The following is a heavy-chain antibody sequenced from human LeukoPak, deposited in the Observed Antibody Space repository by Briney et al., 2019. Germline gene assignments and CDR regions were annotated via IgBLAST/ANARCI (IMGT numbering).Heavy chain of an antibody. D-gene: IGHD2-2*02. Sequence: GASVKVSCKASGGTFSSYAISWVRQSPGQGPEWMGRIIPILGIANYAQKFQGRVTITADKSTSTAYMELSSLRSEDTAVYYCARTLVPATAIPLGLDYWGQGTLVTVSS. CDR1: GGTFSSYA. CDR2: IIPILGIA. CDR3: ARTLVPATAIPLGLDY. J-gene: IGHJ4*02. V-gene: IGHV1-69*04.